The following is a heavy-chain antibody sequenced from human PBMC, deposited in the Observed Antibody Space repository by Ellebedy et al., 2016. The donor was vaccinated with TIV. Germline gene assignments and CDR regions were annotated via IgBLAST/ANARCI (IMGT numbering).Heavy chain of an antibody. CDR2: ISVSGVST. J-gene: IGHJ4*02. Sequence: GESLKISCAASGFTFSSYTMSWVRQAPGKGLEWVAAISVSGVSTYYADSVKGRFTISRDNSKDTVYLQMNSLRVEVTAVYYCTKDSISSDWYALFCDSWGQGTLITVSS. V-gene: IGHV3-23*01. CDR1: GFTFSSYT. D-gene: IGHD6-19*01. CDR3: TKDSISSDWYALFCDS.